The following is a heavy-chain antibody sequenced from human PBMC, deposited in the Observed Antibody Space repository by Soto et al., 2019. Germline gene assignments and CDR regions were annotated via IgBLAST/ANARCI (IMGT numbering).Heavy chain of an antibody. CDR1: GFTFSTYA. J-gene: IGHJ4*02. CDR2: ISSSGGNT. V-gene: IGHV3-23*01. Sequence: GGSLRLSCAASGFTFSTYAMSWVRQAPGKGLEWVSAISSSGGNTYYADSVKGRFTISRDNSKNTLYLQMNSLRAEDTAVYHCAKEYSSSWSYFDYWGQGTLVTV. CDR3: AKEYSSSWSYFDY. D-gene: IGHD6-13*01.